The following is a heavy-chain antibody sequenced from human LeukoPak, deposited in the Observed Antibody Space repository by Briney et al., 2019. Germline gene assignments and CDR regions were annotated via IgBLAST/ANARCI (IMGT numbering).Heavy chain of an antibody. CDR3: ARGSGYDPFPDY. D-gene: IGHD5-12*01. V-gene: IGHV4-61*01. CDR1: GGSVSSGIYY. J-gene: IGHJ4*02. Sequence: SETLSLTCTVSGGSVSSGIYYWSWIRQPPGKGLEWIGYISYSGSTIYNPSLKRRVTISVDTSKNQFSLKLSSVTAADTAVYYCARGSGYDPFPDYWGQGTLVTVSS. CDR2: ISYSGST.